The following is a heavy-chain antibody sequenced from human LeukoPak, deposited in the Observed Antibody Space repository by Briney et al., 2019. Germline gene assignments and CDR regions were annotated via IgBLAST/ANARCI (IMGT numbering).Heavy chain of an antibody. V-gene: IGHV4-30-4*01. CDR2: IYYSGNT. D-gene: IGHD3-10*01. J-gene: IGHJ6*02. CDR1: GGSISSGVYY. CDR3: AREAFLYGSGSLSVDV. Sequence: PSETLSLTCTVSGGSISSGVYYWTWIRQPPGKGLEWIGYIYYSGNTYYNPSLKSRLTISLDTSKNQFALKLTSVTAADMVMYYCAREAFLYGSGSLSVDVWGQGTTVTVSS.